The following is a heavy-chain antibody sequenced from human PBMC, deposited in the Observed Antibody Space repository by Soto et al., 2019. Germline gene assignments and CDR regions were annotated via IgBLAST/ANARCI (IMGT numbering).Heavy chain of an antibody. V-gene: IGHV3-43*01. D-gene: IGHD3-16*01. CDR1: GFTFDDYT. Sequence: GGSLRLSXAASGFTFDDYTMHWVRQAPGKGLEWVSLISWDGGSTYYADSVKGRFTISRDNSKNSLYLQMISLRTEDTALYYCAKGLGTYYYYGMDVWGQGTTVTVSS. J-gene: IGHJ6*02. CDR3: AKGLGTYYYYGMDV. CDR2: ISWDGGST.